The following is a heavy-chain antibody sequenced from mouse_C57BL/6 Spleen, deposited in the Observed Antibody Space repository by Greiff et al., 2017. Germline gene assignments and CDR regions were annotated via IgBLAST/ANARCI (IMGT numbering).Heavy chain of an antibody. Sequence: EVKLMESGPGLVKPSQSLSLTCSVTGYSITSGYYWNWIRQFPGNKLEWMGYISYDGSNNYNPSLKNRISITRDTSKNQFFLKLNSVTTEDTATYYCARDIYYGNYDYWYFDVWGTGTTVTVSS. D-gene: IGHD2-1*01. CDR2: ISYDGSN. CDR1: GYSITSGYY. V-gene: IGHV3-6*01. J-gene: IGHJ1*03. CDR3: ARDIYYGNYDYWYFDV.